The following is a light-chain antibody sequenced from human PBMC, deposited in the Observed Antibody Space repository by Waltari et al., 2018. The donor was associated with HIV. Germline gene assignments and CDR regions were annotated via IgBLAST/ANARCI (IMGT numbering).Light chain of an antibody. CDR3: QQSYSTPPT. J-gene: IGKJ2*01. CDR2: ASS. V-gene: IGKV1-39*01. CDR1: QNICNY. Sequence: DIQMTQSPSSLSAFVGDRVTITCRASQNICNYLNWYQHRSGTPPKLSIYASSILQTGVPSIFRASGSGTDFIFTINSLHPDDIATYYCQQSYSTPPTFGQGTQLELK.